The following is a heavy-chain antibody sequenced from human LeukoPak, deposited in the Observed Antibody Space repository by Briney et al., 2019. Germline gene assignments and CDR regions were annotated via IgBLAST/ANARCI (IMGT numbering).Heavy chain of an antibody. V-gene: IGHV4-34*01. CDR2: INHSGST. Sequence: SETLSLTCAVYGGSFSGYYWSWIRQPPGKGLEWIGEINHSGSTNYNPSLKSRVTMSVDTSTNQFSLKLISVTAADTALYYCARNFYASSGYYLDDFYFDFWGQGTLVTVSS. CDR3: ARNFYASSGYYLDDFYFDF. D-gene: IGHD3-22*01. CDR1: GGSFSGYY. J-gene: IGHJ4*02.